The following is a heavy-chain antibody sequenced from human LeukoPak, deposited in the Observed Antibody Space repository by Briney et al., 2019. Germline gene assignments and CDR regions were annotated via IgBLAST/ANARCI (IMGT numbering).Heavy chain of an antibody. J-gene: IGHJ6*04. CDR2: IKSKTDDRTK. CDR1: GFTFSNAW. V-gene: IGHV3-15*01. Sequence: GGSLRLSCAASGFTFSNAWMSWVRQAPGKGLEWVGRIKSKTDDRTKDYSAAVKGRFTISRGDSKDTMYLQMNSLKTEDTAVYYWTTDPLWGKGTTVTVSS. CDR3: TTDPL.